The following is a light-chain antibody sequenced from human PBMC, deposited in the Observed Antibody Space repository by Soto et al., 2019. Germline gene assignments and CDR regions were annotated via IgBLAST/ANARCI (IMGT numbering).Light chain of an antibody. CDR2: GVT. V-gene: IGLV2-14*03. J-gene: IGLJ1*01. Sequence: QSVLTQPTSVSGSPGQSITIACTVNHNDIGTYDYVSWYQQHPGRAPRLLIHGVTTRPSGISGRFSASKSGLTASLTISGLQPEDEADYYCSSFTSNRIYVFGPGTKVTVL. CDR3: SSFTSNRIYV. CDR1: HNDIGTYDY.